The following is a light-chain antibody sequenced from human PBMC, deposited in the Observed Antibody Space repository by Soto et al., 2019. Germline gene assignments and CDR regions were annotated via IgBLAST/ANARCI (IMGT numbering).Light chain of an antibody. V-gene: IGKV3-11*01. CDR3: QQRTNWLT. CDR2: DAS. Sequence: EIVLTQSPATLSLSPGERVTLSCRASQNVSTYLAWYQQKPGQAPRLLIYDASDRATGIPARFSGRGSGTDFTLTISSPEAEYSAVYYCQQRTNWLTFGPGTKVDIK. CDR1: QNVSTY. J-gene: IGKJ3*01.